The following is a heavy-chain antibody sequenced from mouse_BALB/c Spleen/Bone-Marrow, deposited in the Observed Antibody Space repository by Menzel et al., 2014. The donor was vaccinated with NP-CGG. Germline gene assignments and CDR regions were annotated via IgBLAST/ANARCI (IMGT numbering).Heavy chain of an antibody. CDR3: ARREGYSYPMDF. J-gene: IGHJ4*01. Sequence: LEESGPELVKPGASVKMSCKASGYTFTTYVIHWVQQTPGQGLEWIGYINPYNDGTKYNEKFKGKATLTSDKSSTTAYMELSSLTSEDSAVYFCARREGYSYPMDFWGQGTSGTGAS. CDR1: GYTFTTYV. CDR2: INPYNDGT. V-gene: IGHV1-14*01.